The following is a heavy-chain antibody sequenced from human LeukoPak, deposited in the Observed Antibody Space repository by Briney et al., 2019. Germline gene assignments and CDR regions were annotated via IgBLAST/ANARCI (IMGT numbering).Heavy chain of an antibody. Sequence: GGSLRLSCAASGFTFDDYAMHWVRQAPGKGLEWVSGISWNSGSIGYADSVKGRSTISRDNAKNSLYLQMNSLRAEDTALYYCAKGGDTAMVLSSFDYWGQGTLVTVSS. CDR2: ISWNSGSI. CDR3: AKGGDTAMVLSSFDY. D-gene: IGHD5-18*01. J-gene: IGHJ4*02. CDR1: GFTFDDYA. V-gene: IGHV3-9*01.